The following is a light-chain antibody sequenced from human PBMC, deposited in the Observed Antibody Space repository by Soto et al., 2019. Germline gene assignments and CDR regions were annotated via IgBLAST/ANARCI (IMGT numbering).Light chain of an antibody. CDR2: AAS. J-gene: IGKJ5*01. Sequence: DIQMTQSPSSQSASVGARVTITCLTSETISTSVNWYQKKPGKAPNLLIYAASTLQSGVPSRFSGSGYGTDFTLTISSLQPEDFATYYCRQGHRNPIDLGQGTRLEI. V-gene: IGKV1-39*01. CDR3: RQGHRNPID. CDR1: ETISTS.